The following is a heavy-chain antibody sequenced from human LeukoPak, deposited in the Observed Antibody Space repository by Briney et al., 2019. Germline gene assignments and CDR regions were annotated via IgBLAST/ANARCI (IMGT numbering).Heavy chain of an antibody. Sequence: SETLSLTCTVSGGSISSYYWSWIRQPPGKGLEWIGYIYYSGSTNYNPSLKSRVTISVDTSKNQFSLKLSSVTAADTAVYYCARRIRGLLRHFDIWGQGTMVTVSS. CDR1: GGSISSYY. CDR2: IYYSGST. V-gene: IGHV4-59*12. CDR3: ARRIRGLLRHFDI. J-gene: IGHJ3*02. D-gene: IGHD2-15*01.